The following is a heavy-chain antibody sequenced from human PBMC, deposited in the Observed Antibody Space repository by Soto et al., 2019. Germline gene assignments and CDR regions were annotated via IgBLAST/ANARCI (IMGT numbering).Heavy chain of an antibody. CDR2: IYYSGST. Sequence: PSETLSLTCTVSGGSISSYYWSWIRQPPGKGLAWIGYIYYSGSTNYNPSLKSRVTISVDTSKNQFSLKLSPVNAADTAVYYCARGATGIAARSFDYWGQGTLVTVSS. J-gene: IGHJ4*02. V-gene: IGHV4-59*01. CDR1: GGSISSYY. D-gene: IGHD6-6*01. CDR3: ARGATGIAARSFDY.